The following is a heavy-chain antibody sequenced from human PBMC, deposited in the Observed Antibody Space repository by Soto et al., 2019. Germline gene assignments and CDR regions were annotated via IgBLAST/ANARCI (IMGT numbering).Heavy chain of an antibody. Sequence: EVQLLESGGGLVQPGGSLRLSCAASGFTFSSYAMTWVRQAPGKGLEWVSSISGNGGSTYYPDSMKGRFTISRDNSKNTLYLQMNSLRAEDTAVYYCAKIHAYSSSTWGQGTLVTVSS. CDR1: GFTFSSYA. V-gene: IGHV3-23*01. J-gene: IGHJ5*02. D-gene: IGHD3-16*01. CDR2: ISGNGGST. CDR3: AKIHAYSSST.